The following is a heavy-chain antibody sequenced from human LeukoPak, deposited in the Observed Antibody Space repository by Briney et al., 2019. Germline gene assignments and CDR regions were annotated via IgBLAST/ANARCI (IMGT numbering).Heavy chain of an antibody. CDR3: ARRAPSPYSSSSFYYYYYMDV. CDR1: GGSISSGDYY. J-gene: IGHJ6*03. Sequence: PSETLSLTCTVSGGSISSGDYYWSWIRQPPGKGLEWIGYIYYSGSTYYNPSLKSRVTISVDTSKNQFSLKLSSVTAADTAVYYCARRAPSPYSSSSFYYYYYMDVWGKGTTVTVSS. V-gene: IGHV4-30-4*08. D-gene: IGHD6-6*01. CDR2: IYYSGST.